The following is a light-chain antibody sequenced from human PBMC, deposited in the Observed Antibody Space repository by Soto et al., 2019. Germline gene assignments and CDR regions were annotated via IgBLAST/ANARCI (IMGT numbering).Light chain of an antibody. J-gene: IGLJ2*01. CDR1: TSDVGGYNY. CDR3: SSYTAISSLDIV. Sequence: QTVVTQPASVSGSPGQSITISCTGTTSDVGGYNYVSWYQQLPGNAPKLIIYEVNHRPSGVSNRFSGSKSGSTASLTISRLQGEDEAHYYCSSYTAISSLDIVFGGGTKLTVL. CDR2: EVN. V-gene: IGLV2-14*01.